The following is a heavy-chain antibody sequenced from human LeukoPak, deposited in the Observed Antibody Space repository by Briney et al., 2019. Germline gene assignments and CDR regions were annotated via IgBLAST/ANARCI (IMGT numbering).Heavy chain of an antibody. D-gene: IGHD3-16*02. J-gene: IGHJ4*02. Sequence: GGSLRLSCAASGFTFNDYAMHWVRQAPGKGLEWVAFIRFDGSAKYYAGSVKGRFTISRDNSRNTLYLQINSLRVEDTAVYYCAKDYPGFDYWGQGTLVTVSS. CDR2: IRFDGSAK. CDR3: AKDYPGFDY. V-gene: IGHV3-30*02. CDR1: GFTFNDYA.